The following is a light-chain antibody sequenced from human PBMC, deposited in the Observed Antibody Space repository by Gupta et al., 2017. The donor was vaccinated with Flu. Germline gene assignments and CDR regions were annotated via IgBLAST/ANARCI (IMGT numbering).Light chain of an antibody. J-gene: IGKJ5*01. CDR3: QQEDDLPIT. Sequence: DIQMTQSPSSLSASVGDRVTISCQASHDITNYLNWYQVKPGKAPKLLIYDASNVETGVPSRFSGSGSGTDFTFIVSSLQPEDIATYYCQQEDDLPITFGQGTRLDIK. CDR1: HDITNY. V-gene: IGKV1-33*01. CDR2: DAS.